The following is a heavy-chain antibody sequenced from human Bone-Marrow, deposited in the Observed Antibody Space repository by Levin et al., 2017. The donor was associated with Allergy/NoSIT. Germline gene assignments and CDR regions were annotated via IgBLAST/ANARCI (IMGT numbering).Heavy chain of an antibody. V-gene: IGHV2-5*02. J-gene: IGHJ3*02. D-gene: IGHD1-26*01. CDR2: IYWDDDN. Sequence: VSGPTLVKPTQTLTLTCTFSGFSLTTGGVGVGWIRQPPGKALEWLALIYWDDDNRYSPSLKSRLTIAQDTSKNLVVLTMTNMDPVDTATYYCAHRRVVGSTREAFDIRGQGTMVTVSS. CDR1: GFSLTTGGVG. CDR3: AHRRVVGSTREAFDI.